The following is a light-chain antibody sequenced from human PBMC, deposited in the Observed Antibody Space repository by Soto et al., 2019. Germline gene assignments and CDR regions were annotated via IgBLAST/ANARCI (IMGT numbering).Light chain of an antibody. CDR1: SSDVGSHNL. CDR3: CSYGGSRAV. J-gene: IGLJ7*01. V-gene: IGLV2-23*02. Sequence: QSALTQPASVSGSPGQSITISCTGTSSDVGSHNLVSWYQQHPGQAPKLMIYEVTKRPLGVSTRFSASKSGNTASLTISGLKAEDEADYCCCSYGGSRAVFGGGTQLTVL. CDR2: EVT.